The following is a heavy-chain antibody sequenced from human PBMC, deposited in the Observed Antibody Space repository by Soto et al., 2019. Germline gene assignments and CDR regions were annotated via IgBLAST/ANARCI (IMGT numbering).Heavy chain of an antibody. D-gene: IGHD3-10*01. V-gene: IGHV4-59*08. CDR2: ISSTGNT. Sequence: QVHLQESGPGLVKPSETLSLTCTVSGGSISSYYWSWIRQPPGKGLEWIGCISSTGNTNYNPSLKSRVTISVDTPKNQFSLNLSSVTAADTAVYHCARHDGDSYWGQGILVTVSS. CDR1: GGSISSYY. CDR3: ARHDGDSY. J-gene: IGHJ4*02.